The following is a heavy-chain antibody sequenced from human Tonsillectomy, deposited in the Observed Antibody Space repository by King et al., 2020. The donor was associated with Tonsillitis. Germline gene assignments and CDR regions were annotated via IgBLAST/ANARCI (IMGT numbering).Heavy chain of an antibody. CDR3: ARDGTAFYYFDY. CDR1: GFTFSSYG. D-gene: IGHD5-18*01. J-gene: IGHJ4*02. Sequence: QVQLVESGGGVVQPGRSLRLSCAASGFTFSSYGMHWVRQAPGKGLEWVAVIWYDGNKKYYADSVKGRFTISRDNSKNTLYLQMNSLRAEDTAVYYCARDGTAFYYFDYWGQGTLVTVSS. CDR2: IWYDGNKK. V-gene: IGHV3-33*08.